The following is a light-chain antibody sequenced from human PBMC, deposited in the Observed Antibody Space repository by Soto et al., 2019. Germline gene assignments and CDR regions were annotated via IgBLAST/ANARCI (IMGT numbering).Light chain of an antibody. J-gene: IGKJ1*01. V-gene: IGKV1-8*01. CDR3: LQDYTYPWT. CDR1: QGISSY. CDR2: TAS. Sequence: AIRMPQSPSSFSASTGDIVTITCRASQGISSYLAWYQQKPGKAPKPLIYTASSLQSGVPSRFSGSGSGTDFTLTISSLQPEDFATHFCLQDYTYPWTFGQGTKVDI.